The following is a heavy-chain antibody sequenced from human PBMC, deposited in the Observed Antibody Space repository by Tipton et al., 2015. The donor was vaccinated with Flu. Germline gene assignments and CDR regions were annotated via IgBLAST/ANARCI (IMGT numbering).Heavy chain of an antibody. CDR2: IYYSGNT. J-gene: IGHJ4*02. V-gene: IGHV4-39*07. Sequence: TLSLTCTVSGGSIISSSFYWGWIRQPPGKGLEWIGNIYYSGNTYYNPPLKSRVTVSVDTSKNQLSLKLTSVTAADTAVYYCARLRANYYDSSGYSDYWGQGALVTVSS. CDR3: ARLRANYYDSSGYSDY. D-gene: IGHD3-22*01. CDR1: GGSIISSSFY.